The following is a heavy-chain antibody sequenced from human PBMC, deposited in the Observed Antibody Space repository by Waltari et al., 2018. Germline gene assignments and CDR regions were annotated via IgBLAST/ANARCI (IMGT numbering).Heavy chain of an antibody. J-gene: IGHJ4*02. V-gene: IGHV6-1*01. D-gene: IGHD2-8*01. CDR3: AMGPGQFPNDEPFDY. CDR1: GASVPRNSPP. Sequence: QVQLQRSGQGLVKPSKTPSLTCPIPGASVPRNSPPWTWTRQSPRRGLEWLGRTYYRSKWYNDYAVSVKSRRPINPDTSKNQFSLQLNSVTPEDTAVYYCAMGPGQFPNDEPFDYWGQGTLVTVSS. CDR2: TYYRSKWYN.